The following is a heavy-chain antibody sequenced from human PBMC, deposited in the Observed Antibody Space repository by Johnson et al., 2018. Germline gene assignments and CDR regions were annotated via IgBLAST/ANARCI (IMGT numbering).Heavy chain of an antibody. CDR2: ISYEGSNK. V-gene: IGHV3-30*18. J-gene: IGHJ3*02. Sequence: QVQLVQSGGGVVQPGRSLRLSCAASGFTFSSHGMHWVRQAPGKGLEWVAVISYEGSNKYYADSVKGRFTITRDNSKNTLYLQMNSLRAEDTAVYYCAKGGVERWLQLNIWGQGTMVTVSS. D-gene: IGHD5-24*01. CDR1: GFTFSSHG. CDR3: AKGGVERWLQLNI.